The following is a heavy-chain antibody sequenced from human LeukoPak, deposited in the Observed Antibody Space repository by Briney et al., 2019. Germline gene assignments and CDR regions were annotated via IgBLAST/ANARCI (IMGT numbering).Heavy chain of an antibody. J-gene: IGHJ5*02. Sequence: ASVKVSCTASGYTFTGYYMHWVRQAPGQGLEWMGWINPNSGGTNYAQKFQGRVTTTRDTSISTAYMELSRLRSDDTAVYYCARGAQRVYYGSGSYTFDPWGQGTLVTVSS. CDR2: INPNSGGT. CDR3: ARGAQRVYYGSGSYTFDP. D-gene: IGHD3-10*01. V-gene: IGHV1-2*02. CDR1: GYTFTGYY.